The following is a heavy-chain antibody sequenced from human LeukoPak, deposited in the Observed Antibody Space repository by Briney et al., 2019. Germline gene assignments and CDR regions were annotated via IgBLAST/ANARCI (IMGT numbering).Heavy chain of an antibody. CDR1: GFTFSNAW. CDR2: ISSSSSYI. D-gene: IGHD5-12*01. CDR3: ARDSPESIRDVDIVAITNTEFDY. V-gene: IGHV3-21*01. Sequence: PGGSLRLSCAASGFTFSNAWMNWVRQAPGKGLEWVSSISSSSSYIYYADSVKGRFTISRDNAKNSLYLQMNSLRAEDTAVYYCARDSPESIRDVDIVAITNTEFDYWGQGTLVTVSS. J-gene: IGHJ4*02.